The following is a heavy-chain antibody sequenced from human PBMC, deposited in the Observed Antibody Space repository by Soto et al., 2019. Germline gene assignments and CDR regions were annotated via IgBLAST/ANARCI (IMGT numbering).Heavy chain of an antibody. V-gene: IGHV1-18*01. J-gene: IGHJ6*02. CDR2: ISAYNGNT. Sequence: ASVKVSCKASGYTFTSYGIGWVRQAPGQGLEWMGWISAYNGNTNYAQKLQGRVTMTTDTSTSTAYMELRSLRSDDTAVYYCARVGRKQMVRSYYYGMDVWGQGTTVTVSS. D-gene: IGHD6-13*01. CDR3: ARVGRKQMVRSYYYGMDV. CDR1: GYTFTSYG.